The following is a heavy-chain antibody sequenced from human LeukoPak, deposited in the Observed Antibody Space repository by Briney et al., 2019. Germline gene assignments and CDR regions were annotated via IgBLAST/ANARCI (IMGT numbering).Heavy chain of an antibody. J-gene: IGHJ3*02. V-gene: IGHV3-33*01. Sequence: GGSLRLSCAASGLSFSKYGMHCVRQAPGKGREWVAVIWYDGSNEDYADSVKGRFTVSRDNSKNTLYLHMNSLRVEDTAVYYCARGRSITLLRGVAMSDGFDIWGQGAMVTVSS. CDR1: GLSFSKYG. CDR2: IWYDGSNE. CDR3: ARGRSITLLRGVAMSDGFDI. D-gene: IGHD3-10*01.